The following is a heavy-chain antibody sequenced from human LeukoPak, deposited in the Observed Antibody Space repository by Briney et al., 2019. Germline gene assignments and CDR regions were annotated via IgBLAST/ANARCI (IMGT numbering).Heavy chain of an antibody. CDR2: ISSSSSYI. CDR1: GSTFSSYS. D-gene: IGHD3-10*01. J-gene: IGHJ4*02. V-gene: IGHV3-21*01. Sequence: PGGSLRLSCAASGSTFSSYSMNWVRQAPGKGLEWVSSISSSSSYIYYADSVKGRFTISRDNAKNSLYLQMNSLRAEDTAVYYCARGGPYYGSGSYYSPGYWGQGTLVTVSS. CDR3: ARGGPYYGSGSYYSPGY.